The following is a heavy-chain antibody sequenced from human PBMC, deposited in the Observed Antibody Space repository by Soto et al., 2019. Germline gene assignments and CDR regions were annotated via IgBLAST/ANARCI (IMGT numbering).Heavy chain of an antibody. V-gene: IGHV3-30-3*01. Sequence: QVQLVESGGGVVQPGRSLRLSCAASGFTFSSYVMYWVRQAPGKGLEWVAVISYDGNNKYYADSVKGRFTISRDNSKXTXXXQXHSLRAEDTAVYYCARAGCDGGRCYTLVGLRYGMDVWGQGTTVTVSS. D-gene: IGHD2-15*01. CDR1: GFTFSSYV. CDR3: ARAGCDGGRCYTLVGLRYGMDV. J-gene: IGHJ6*02. CDR2: ISYDGNNK.